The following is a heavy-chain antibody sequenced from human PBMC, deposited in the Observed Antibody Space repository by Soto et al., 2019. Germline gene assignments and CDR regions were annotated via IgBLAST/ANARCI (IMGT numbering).Heavy chain of an antibody. D-gene: IGHD3-22*01. V-gene: IGHV1-3*01. CDR3: ASDSSGWPPYYYYGMDV. Sequence: ASVKVSCKASGYTFTSYAMHWVRQAPGQRLEWMGWINAGNGNTKYSQKFQGRVTITRDTSASTAYMELSSLRSEDTAVYYCASDSSGWPPYYYYGMDVWGQGTTVTVSS. J-gene: IGHJ6*02. CDR2: INAGNGNT. CDR1: GYTFTSYA.